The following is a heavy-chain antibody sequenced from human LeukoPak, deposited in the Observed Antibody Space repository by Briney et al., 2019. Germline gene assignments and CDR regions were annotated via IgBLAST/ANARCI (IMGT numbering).Heavy chain of an antibody. Sequence: SQTLSLTCLISGDSVSSNTATWNWIRQSPSRGLEWLGRIYYRSKWYNDYKPSEKRRVTINPDTSKNQFSLQMNSVTPEDTAVYYCARSGKNTFDYWGQGTLVTVSS. J-gene: IGHJ4*02. D-gene: IGHD1-26*01. CDR2: IYYRSKWYN. V-gene: IGHV6-1*01. CDR3: ARSGKNTFDY. CDR1: GDSVSSNTAT.